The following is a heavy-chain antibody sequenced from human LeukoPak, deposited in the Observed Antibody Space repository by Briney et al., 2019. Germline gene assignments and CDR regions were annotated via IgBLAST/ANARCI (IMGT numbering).Heavy chain of an antibody. CDR2: IYDSGST. CDR1: RGSISNWY. D-gene: IGHD1-1*01. J-gene: IGHJ4*02. CDR3: ATLDSTFDY. V-gene: IGHV4-4*07. Sequence: SETLSLTCTVSRGSISNWYWSWIRQPAGKGLEWIGRIYDSGSTEYNPSLRSRVIMSVDTSKNEFSLKLSSVTAADTAVYYCATLDSTFDYWGQGTLVTVSS.